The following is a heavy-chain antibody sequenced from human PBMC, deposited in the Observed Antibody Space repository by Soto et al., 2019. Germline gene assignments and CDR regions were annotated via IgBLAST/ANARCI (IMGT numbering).Heavy chain of an antibody. CDR3: ASAGGGYCSSTSCSFDI. CDR1: GYTFTSYA. CDR2: INAGNGNT. V-gene: IGHV1-3*01. Sequence: GASVKVSCKASGYTFTSYAIHWVRQAPGQRLEWMGWINAGNGNTKYSQKFQGRVTITRDTSASTAYMELSSLRSEDTAVYYCASAGGGYCSSTSCSFDIWGQGTMVTV. D-gene: IGHD2-2*01. J-gene: IGHJ3*02.